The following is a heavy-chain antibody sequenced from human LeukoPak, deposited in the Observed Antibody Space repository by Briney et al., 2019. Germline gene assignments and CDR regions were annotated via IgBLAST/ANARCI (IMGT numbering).Heavy chain of an antibody. CDR1: GFTVSSNY. CDR2: IYNGDST. CDR3: ASLSPLYYDSSGYSY. Sequence: PGGSLRLSCAASGFTVSSNYMSWLRQAPGKGLEWVSVIYNGDSTYYADSVKGRFTISRDNSKNTLYLQMNSLRAEDTAVYYCASLSPLYYDSSGYSYWGQGTLVTVSS. J-gene: IGHJ4*02. D-gene: IGHD3-22*01. V-gene: IGHV3-53*01.